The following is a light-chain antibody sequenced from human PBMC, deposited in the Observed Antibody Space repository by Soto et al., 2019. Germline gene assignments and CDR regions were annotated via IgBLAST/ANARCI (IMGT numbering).Light chain of an antibody. CDR1: QSISSY. Sequence: DIQMTQSPSSLSASVGDRVTITCRASQSISSYLNWYQQKPGKAPKLLIYAASSLQSGVPSRFSGSGSGTDFTLTISSLQPEDFATYYCQQSYSTPLLEFTFGPGTKVDIK. CDR2: AAS. CDR3: QQSYSTPLLEFT. V-gene: IGKV1-39*01. J-gene: IGKJ3*01.